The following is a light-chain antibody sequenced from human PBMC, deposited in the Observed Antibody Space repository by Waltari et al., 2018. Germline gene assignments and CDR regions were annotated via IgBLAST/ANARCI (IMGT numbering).Light chain of an antibody. CDR2: GKN. Sequence: SSELTQDPAVSVALGQTVRITCQGASLRTSYASWYQQKSGQAPILVLFGKNKRPSGIPDRFSGYNSESTTSLTITGAHAEDEADDYCSSRDSSASHVLFAGGTKVTVL. CDR1: SLRTSY. CDR3: SSRDSSASHVL. V-gene: IGLV3-19*01. J-gene: IGLJ2*01.